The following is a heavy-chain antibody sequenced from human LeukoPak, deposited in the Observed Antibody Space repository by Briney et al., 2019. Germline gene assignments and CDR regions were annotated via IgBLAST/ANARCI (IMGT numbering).Heavy chain of an antibody. J-gene: IGHJ6*03. V-gene: IGHV4-34*01. CDR3: ARGFLSVVRSGPYYMDV. Sequence: SETLSLTCAVYGGSFSDYYWSWIRQPPGKGPEWIGEINHSGSTKYNPSLKSRVTISVDTSKNQFSLKLSSVTAADTAVYYCARGFLSVVRSGPYYMDVWGKGTTVTASS. D-gene: IGHD3-3*01. CDR1: GGSFSDYY. CDR2: INHSGST.